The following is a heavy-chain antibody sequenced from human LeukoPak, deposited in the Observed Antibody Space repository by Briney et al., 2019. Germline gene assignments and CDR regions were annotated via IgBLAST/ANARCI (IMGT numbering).Heavy chain of an antibody. CDR3: TRSFDY. CDR1: GFTFSIYW. Sequence: PGGSLRLSCAASGFTFSIYWMHWVRQAPGKGLVWVSHVNSDGSATSYADSVKGRFTISRDNAKNTLYLQMNSLRAEDTAVYYCTRSFDYWGQGTLVTVSS. V-gene: IGHV3-74*01. J-gene: IGHJ4*02. CDR2: VNSDGSAT.